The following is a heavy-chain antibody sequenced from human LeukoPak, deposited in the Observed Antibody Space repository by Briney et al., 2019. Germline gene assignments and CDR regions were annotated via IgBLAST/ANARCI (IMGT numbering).Heavy chain of an antibody. J-gene: IGHJ4*02. Sequence: GGSLRLSCAASGFPFNSYGMHWVRQAPGKGLEWVAVIWYDGSNKYYADSVKGRFTISRDNSKNTLYLEMNSLRAEDTAVYYCANIGNYNSRKVLEYWGQGTLVTVSS. CDR3: ANIGNYNSRKVLEY. CDR2: IWYDGSNK. V-gene: IGHV3-33*06. CDR1: GFPFNSYG. D-gene: IGHD1-7*01.